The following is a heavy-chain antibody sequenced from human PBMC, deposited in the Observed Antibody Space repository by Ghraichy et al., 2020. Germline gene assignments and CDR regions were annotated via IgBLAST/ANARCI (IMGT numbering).Heavy chain of an antibody. CDR1: GDSISNDIYY. Sequence: SETLSLTCTVSGDSISNDIYYWGWIRQPPGEGLEWIGGVYYTGSTWYNPSLKGRVTISIDTSNNQFSLRVNSVTAADTAVYYCARHPDAFGGRRPDRWCDPWGQGTLVTVSS. V-gene: IGHV4-39*01. CDR3: ARHPDAFGGRRPDRWCDP. D-gene: IGHD3-10*01. J-gene: IGHJ5*02. CDR2: VYYTGST.